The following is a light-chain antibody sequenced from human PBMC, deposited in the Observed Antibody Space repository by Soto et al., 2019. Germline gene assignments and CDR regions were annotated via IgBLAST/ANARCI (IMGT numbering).Light chain of an antibody. CDR2: GAS. J-gene: IGKJ3*01. CDR3: RQYNSWPSFT. V-gene: IGKV3-15*01. CDR1: QSVSSN. Sequence: EIVMTQSPAALSVSPGERATLSCRASQSVSSNLAWYQQKPGQAPRLLIYGASTRATGIPVRFSGSGSGTEFTLSISRLQSEDFAVYYCRQYNSWPSFTFGPGKKVDI.